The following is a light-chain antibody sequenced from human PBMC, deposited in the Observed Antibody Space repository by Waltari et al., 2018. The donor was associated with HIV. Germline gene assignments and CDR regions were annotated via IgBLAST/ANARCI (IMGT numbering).Light chain of an antibody. CDR3: TSYTSNATLL. J-gene: IGLJ3*02. CDR2: EVI. V-gene: IGLV2-14*01. CDR1: SGAFDISSL. Sequence: HSALTQPASVSASPGQSITISCTGTSGAFDISSLIPWYQQRPGKVPKGMIYEVISRPSGVSNRFSGSKSGNTASLTISGLQAEDEADYYCTSYTSNATLLFGGGTKVTVL.